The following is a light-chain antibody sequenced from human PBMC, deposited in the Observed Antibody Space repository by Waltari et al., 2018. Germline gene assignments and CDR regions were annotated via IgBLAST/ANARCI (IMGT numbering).Light chain of an antibody. V-gene: IGLV3-1*01. CDR2: QDN. J-gene: IGLJ2*01. CDR3: QSLDGTTIV. Sequence: SSQLTQPPSVSVSPGPTATITCSGERLAKNYASWYQQRPGQSPLLVIYQDNKRPSGIPERFSGSGSGNTATLTISGTQVIDEADYYCQSLDGTTIVFGGRTKLTVL. CDR1: RLAKNY.